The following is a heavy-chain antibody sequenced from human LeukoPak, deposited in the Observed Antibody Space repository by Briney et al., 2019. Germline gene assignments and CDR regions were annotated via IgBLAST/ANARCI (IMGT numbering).Heavy chain of an antibody. V-gene: IGHV3-11*01. Sequence: GGSLRLSCAASGFTFSDYNMRWIRQAPGKGLEWVSSISRSGSTKYYADSVKGRFTISRDDSKNTLYLQMNSLRAEDTAVYYCARQTEYYSSGWYDAFDIWGQGTMVTVSS. CDR1: GFTFSDYN. CDR3: ARQTEYYSSGWYDAFDI. D-gene: IGHD6-19*01. CDR2: ISRSGSTK. J-gene: IGHJ3*02.